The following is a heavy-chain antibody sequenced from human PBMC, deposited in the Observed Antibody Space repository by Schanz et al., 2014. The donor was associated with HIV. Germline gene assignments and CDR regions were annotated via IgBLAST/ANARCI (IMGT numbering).Heavy chain of an antibody. Sequence: QVQLVESGGGVVQPGRSLRLSCAASGFIFSDYGMHWVRQAPGKGLEWVSSISRTGGSTYYADSVKGRFTISRDNSKNTLYLQMNSLRAEDTAVYYCAKEAVTTFFDYWGQGTLVTVSS. J-gene: IGHJ4*02. CDR1: GFIFSDYG. CDR3: AKEAVTTFFDY. CDR2: ISRTGGST. D-gene: IGHD4-4*01. V-gene: IGHV3-NL1*01.